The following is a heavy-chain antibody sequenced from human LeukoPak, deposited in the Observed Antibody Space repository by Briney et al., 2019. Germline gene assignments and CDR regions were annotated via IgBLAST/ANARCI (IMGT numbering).Heavy chain of an antibody. Sequence: PSETLFLTCTVSGGSISSYYWSWIRQPPGKGLEWIGYIYTSGSTNYNPSLKSRVTISVDTSKNQFSLKLSSVTAADTAVYYCARHGNVGFDYWGLGTLVTVSS. J-gene: IGHJ4*02. D-gene: IGHD4-23*01. CDR2: IYTSGST. V-gene: IGHV4-4*09. CDR1: GGSISSYY. CDR3: ARHGNVGFDY.